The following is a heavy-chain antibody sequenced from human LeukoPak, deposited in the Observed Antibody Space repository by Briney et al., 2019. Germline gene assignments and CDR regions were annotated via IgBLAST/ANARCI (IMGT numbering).Heavy chain of an antibody. CDR1: GASISDYY. V-gene: IGHV4-59*08. J-gene: IGHJ4*02. D-gene: IGHD3-10*01. CDR3: ASHHGRGEAFDY. Sequence: SETLSLTCTVSGASISDYYWSWIRQPPGKRLEGIAYMYYSGIPNYSRSLKSRVTMSADKSNNQVSLTLTSVTAADTAVYYCASHHGRGEAFDYWGRGTLVTVSS. CDR2: MYYSGIP.